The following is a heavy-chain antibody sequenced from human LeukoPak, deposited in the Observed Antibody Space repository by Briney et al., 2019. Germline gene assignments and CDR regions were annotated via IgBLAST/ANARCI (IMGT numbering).Heavy chain of an antibody. D-gene: IGHD6-13*01. V-gene: IGHV1-2*04. CDR2: INPNSGGT. CDR3: ARPSVYSSSWYHWFDP. J-gene: IGHJ5*02. Sequence: ASVKVSCKASGYTFTGYYMHWVRQAPGQGLEWMGWINPNSGGTNYAQKFQGWVTMTRDTSISTAYMELSRLRSDDTAVYYCARPSVYSSSWYHWFDPWGQGTLVTVSS. CDR1: GYTFTGYY.